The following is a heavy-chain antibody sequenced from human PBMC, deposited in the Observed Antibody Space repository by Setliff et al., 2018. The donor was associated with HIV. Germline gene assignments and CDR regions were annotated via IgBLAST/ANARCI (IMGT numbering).Heavy chain of an antibody. CDR1: GGSISGYY. CDR3: AREHFWSGYYCYDDFDI. J-gene: IGHJ3*02. CDR2: IYSSGST. D-gene: IGHD3-3*02. V-gene: IGHV4-4*09. Sequence: SETLSLTCSVYGGSISGYYWTWIRQPPGKGLEWIGYIYSSGSTKYNPSLKGRVTISVYTSKNQFSLKLSSVTAADTAVYYCAREHFWSGYYCYDDFDIWGQGTMVTVSS.